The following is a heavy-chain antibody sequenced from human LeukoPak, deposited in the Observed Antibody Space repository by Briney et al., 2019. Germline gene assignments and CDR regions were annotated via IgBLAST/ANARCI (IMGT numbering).Heavy chain of an antibody. D-gene: IGHD3-10*01. CDR1: GGTFSSYG. V-gene: IGHV1-18*01. CDR2: ISAYNGNT. Sequence: GASVKVSCKASGGTFSSYGISWVRQAPGQGLEWMGWISAYNGNTNYAQKVQGRVTMTTDTSTSTAYMELRSLRSDDTAVYYCVRDYYGSGSSLDAFDIWGQGTMVTVSS. CDR3: VRDYYGSGSSLDAFDI. J-gene: IGHJ3*02.